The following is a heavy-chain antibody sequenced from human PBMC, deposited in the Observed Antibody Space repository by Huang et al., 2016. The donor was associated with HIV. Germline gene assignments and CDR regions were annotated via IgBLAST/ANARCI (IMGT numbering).Heavy chain of an antibody. CDR1: GGYISSSTYY. V-gene: IGHV4-39*01. Sequence: QLQLQESGPGLVKPSQTLSLTCTVSGGYISSSTYYWGWIRQPPGMGLEWIGSIYYSGDPFYHPSVQGRVTISVGTPRKQFALQLSAVTAADTAMYYCVSRRKVDYYYYYMDVWGKGTTVTVSS. CDR2: IYYSGDP. J-gene: IGHJ6*03. CDR3: VSRRKVDYYYYYMDV.